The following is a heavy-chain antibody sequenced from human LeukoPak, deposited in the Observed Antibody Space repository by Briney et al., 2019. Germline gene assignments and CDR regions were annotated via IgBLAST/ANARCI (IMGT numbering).Heavy chain of an antibody. V-gene: IGHV1-18*01. Sequence: GASVKVSCKASGYTFTSYGISWVRQAPGQGLEWMGWISAYNGNTNYAQKLQGRVTMTTDTSTSTAYMELRSLRSDDTAVYYCARDSWGPNERPHDIVVVPAAMDWFDPWGQGTLVTVSS. CDR3: ARDSWGPNERPHDIVVVPAAMDWFDP. CDR1: GYTFTSYG. CDR2: ISAYNGNT. D-gene: IGHD2-2*01. J-gene: IGHJ5*02.